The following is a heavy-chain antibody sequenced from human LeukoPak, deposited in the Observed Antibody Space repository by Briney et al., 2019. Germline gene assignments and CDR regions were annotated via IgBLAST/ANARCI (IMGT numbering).Heavy chain of an antibody. CDR2: IYYNGST. CDR3: ARDHIGVALT. CDR1: RGSSGSYY. J-gene: IGHJ5*02. V-gene: IGHV4-59*01. Sequence: NPSETLSLTCTVSRGSSGSYYWSWIRQPPGKGLERIGYIYYNGSTNYNPSLKSRVTISLDTSKNLFSLRLTSVTAADTAVYYCARDHIGVALTWGQGTLVTVSS. D-gene: IGHD2-15*01.